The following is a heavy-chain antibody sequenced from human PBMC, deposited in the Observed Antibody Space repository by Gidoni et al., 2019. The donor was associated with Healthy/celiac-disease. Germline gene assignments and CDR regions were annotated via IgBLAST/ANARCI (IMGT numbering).Heavy chain of an antibody. V-gene: IGHV4-38-2*01. CDR1: GYYISSGYY. Sequence: QVQLQVSGPGLVKPSETLSLTCAVSGYYISSGYYWGWIRQPPGKGLEWIGSIYHSGSTYYNPSLKSRVTISVDTSKNQFSLKLSSVTAADTDVYYCARGRTYSNYDGWGQGTLVTVSS. D-gene: IGHD4-4*01. CDR3: ARGRTYSNYDG. CDR2: IYHSGST. J-gene: IGHJ4*02.